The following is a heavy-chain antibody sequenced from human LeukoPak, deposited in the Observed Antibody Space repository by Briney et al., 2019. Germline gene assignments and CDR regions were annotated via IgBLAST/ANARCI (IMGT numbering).Heavy chain of an antibody. Sequence: ASVKVSCKASGYTFTGYYMHWVRQAPGQGLEWMGWINPNSGGTNYAEKFQGRVTMTRDTSITTGHMELSRLTFDNTAVYYCARIYSSSSGGFDPWGQGTLVTVSS. CDR3: ARIYSSSSGGFDP. CDR2: INPNSGGT. V-gene: IGHV1-2*02. D-gene: IGHD6-13*01. J-gene: IGHJ5*02. CDR1: GYTFTGYY.